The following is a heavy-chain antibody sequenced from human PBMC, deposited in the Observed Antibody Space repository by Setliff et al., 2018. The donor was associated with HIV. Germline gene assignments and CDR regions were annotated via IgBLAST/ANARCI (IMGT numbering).Heavy chain of an antibody. J-gene: IGHJ5*02. D-gene: IGHD4-17*01. CDR2: INANSGSP. Sequence: GASVKVACKTSGYNFENYAINWVRQAPGQGLEWMGWINANSGSPTYAQAFTGRFLFSVDTAVATAYLQINNLKTEDTAVYFCARGLSGDYGGDLNWLDPWGHGTRFTVSS. V-gene: IGHV7-4-1*02. CDR3: ARGLSGDYGGDLNWLDP. CDR1: GYNFENYA.